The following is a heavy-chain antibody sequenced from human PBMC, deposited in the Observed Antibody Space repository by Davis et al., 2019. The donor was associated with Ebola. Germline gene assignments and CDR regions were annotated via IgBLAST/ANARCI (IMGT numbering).Heavy chain of an antibody. Sequence: SVKVSCKASGATFSSYTISWVRQAPGQGLEWMGGIIPIFGTANYAQKFQGRVTITADESTSTAYMELSSLRSEDAAVYFCAREGLAASASFDPWGQGTLVTVSS. J-gene: IGHJ5*02. CDR2: IIPIFGTA. V-gene: IGHV1-69*13. CDR1: GATFSSYT. CDR3: AREGLAASASFDP.